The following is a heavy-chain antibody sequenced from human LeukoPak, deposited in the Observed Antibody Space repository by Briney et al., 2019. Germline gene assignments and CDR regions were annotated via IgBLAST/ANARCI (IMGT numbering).Heavy chain of an antibody. J-gene: IGHJ6*02. CDR1: GFTFSSCW. D-gene: IGHD2-8*01. V-gene: IGHV3-7*01. Sequence: GGSLRLSCAASGFTFSSCWMSWVRQAPGKGLEWVANIKQDGSEKYYVDSVKGRFTISRDNAKNSLYLQMNSLRAEDTAVYYCARDDIVLMVYAPWGQGTTVTVSS. CDR2: IKQDGSEK. CDR3: ARDDIVLMVYAP.